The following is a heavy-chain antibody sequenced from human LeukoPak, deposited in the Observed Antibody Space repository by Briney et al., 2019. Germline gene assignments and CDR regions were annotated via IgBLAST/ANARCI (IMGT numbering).Heavy chain of an antibody. CDR2: INPNSGGT. J-gene: IGHJ4*02. Sequence: EASVKVSCKASGYTFTGHYMHWVRQAPGQGLEWMGWINPNSGGTNYAQKLQGRVTMTTDTSTSTAYMELRSLRSDDTAVYYCARDRMITFGGVIVRAVFDYWGQGTLVTVSS. D-gene: IGHD3-16*02. CDR1: GYTFTGHY. CDR3: ARDRMITFGGVIVRAVFDY. V-gene: IGHV1-2*02.